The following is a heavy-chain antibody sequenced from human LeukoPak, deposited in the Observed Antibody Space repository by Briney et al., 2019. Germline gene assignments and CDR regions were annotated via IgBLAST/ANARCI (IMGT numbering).Heavy chain of an antibody. CDR2: TYYRSKWYN. J-gene: IGHJ4*02. CDR3: ARAIAERGATIASPFDY. V-gene: IGHV6-1*01. Sequence: SQTLSLTCAISGDSVSSNSAAWNWIRQSPSRSLEWLGRTYYRSKWYNDYAVSVKSRITINPDTSKNQFSLQLNSVTPEDTAVYYCARAIAERGATIASPFDYWGQGTLVTVSS. CDR1: GDSVSSNSAA. D-gene: IGHD1-26*01.